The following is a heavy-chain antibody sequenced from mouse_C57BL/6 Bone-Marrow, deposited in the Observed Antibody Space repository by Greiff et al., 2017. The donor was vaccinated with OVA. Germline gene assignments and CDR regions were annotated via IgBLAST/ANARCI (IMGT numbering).Heavy chain of an antibody. CDR3: AREWLGMDY. CDR1: GYAFTNYL. D-gene: IGHD2-2*01. CDR2: INPGSGGT. J-gene: IGHJ2*01. Sequence: VQLVESGAELVRPGTSVKVSCKASGYAFTNYLIEWVKQRPGQGLEWIGVINPGSGGTNYNEKFKGKATLTADKSSSTAYMQLSSLTSEDSAVYFCAREWLGMDYWGQGTTLTVSS. V-gene: IGHV1-54*01.